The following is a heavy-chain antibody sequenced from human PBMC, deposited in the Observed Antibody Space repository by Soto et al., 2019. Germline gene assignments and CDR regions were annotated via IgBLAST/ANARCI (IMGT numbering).Heavy chain of an antibody. Sequence: SETLSLTCTVSGGSISSGGYYWSWIRQHPGKGLEWIGYIYYSGSTYYNPSLKSRVTISVDTSKNQSSLKLSSVTAADTAVYYCARDYRVETTGYYYYYGMDVWGQGTTVTVSS. CDR3: ARDYRVETTGYYYYYGMDV. D-gene: IGHD2-21*02. V-gene: IGHV4-31*03. CDR1: GGSISSGGYY. J-gene: IGHJ6*02. CDR2: IYYSGST.